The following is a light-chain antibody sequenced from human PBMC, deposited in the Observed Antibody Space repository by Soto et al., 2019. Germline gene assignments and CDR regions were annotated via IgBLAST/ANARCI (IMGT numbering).Light chain of an antibody. CDR3: HQYDNTPQT. J-gene: IGKJ1*01. CDR2: DAS. CDR1: QSVSSY. Sequence: EIVLTQSPATLSLSPGERATLSCRASQSVSSYLGWYRQKPGQAPRLLIYDASNRATGIPARFSGSGSGTDFTLTISSLEAEDFAMYYCHQYDNTPQTFGRGTKVDIK. V-gene: IGKV3-11*01.